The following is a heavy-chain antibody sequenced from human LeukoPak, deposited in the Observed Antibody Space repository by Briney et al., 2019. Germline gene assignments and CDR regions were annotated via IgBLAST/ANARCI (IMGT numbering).Heavy chain of an antibody. CDR2: ISSSSDHI. V-gene: IGHV3-23*01. J-gene: IGHJ4*02. CDR1: GFTFSSHA. CDR3: ANFVDTSMGGNDY. D-gene: IGHD5-18*01. Sequence: PGGSLRLSCAASGFTFSSHAMSWVRQAPGKGLEWVSAISSSSDHIYYADSVQGRFTISRGNSKNTLYLQMNSLRAEDTALYYCANFVDTSMGGNDYWGQGTLVTVSS.